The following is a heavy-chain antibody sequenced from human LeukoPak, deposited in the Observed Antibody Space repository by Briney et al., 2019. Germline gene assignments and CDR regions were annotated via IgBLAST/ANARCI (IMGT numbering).Heavy chain of an antibody. CDR1: GFTFSYYG. D-gene: IGHD6-19*01. CDR3: AGGGQYSSGWSHN. J-gene: IGHJ4*02. V-gene: IGHV3-30*02. CDR2: IRYDGNDK. Sequence: GGSLRLSCAASGFTFSYYGMHWVRQAPGKGLEWVAFIRYDGNDKFYAETVKGRFTTSRDDSKNTLYLQMNSLRAEDTAVYYCAGGGQYSSGWSHNWGQGTLVTVSS.